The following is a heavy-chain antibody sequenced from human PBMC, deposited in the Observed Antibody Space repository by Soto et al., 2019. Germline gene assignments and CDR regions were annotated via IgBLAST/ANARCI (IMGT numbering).Heavy chain of an antibody. D-gene: IGHD6-6*01. CDR3: ASLSPRHEFDY. V-gene: IGHV4-31*03. CDR2: IYYSGST. Sequence: QVQLQESGPGLVKPSQTLSLTCTVSSGSISSGGYYWSWIRQHPGKGLEWIGYIYYSGSTYYNPSLKSRVTISVDTSKNHFSLKLSSATAADTAVYYCASLSPRHEFDYWGQGSLVTVSS. J-gene: IGHJ4*02. CDR1: SGSISSGGYY.